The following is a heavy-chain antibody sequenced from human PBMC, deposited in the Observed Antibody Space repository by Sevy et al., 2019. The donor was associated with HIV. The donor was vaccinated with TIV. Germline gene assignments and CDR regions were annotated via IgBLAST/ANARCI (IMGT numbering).Heavy chain of an antibody. CDR1: GITVSSNY. D-gene: IGHD3-22*01. J-gene: IGHJ2*01. Sequence: GGSLRLSCAVSGITVSSNYMGWVRQAPGKGLQWVSGIFASSNTHFADSVKGRFSISRDNSKNTLSLQMNSLSAEDTAVYYCARGVEDYPDSSGWDWYFDLWGRGTLVTVSS. CDR3: ARGVEDYPDSSGWDWYFDL. V-gene: IGHV3-66*01. CDR2: IFASSNT.